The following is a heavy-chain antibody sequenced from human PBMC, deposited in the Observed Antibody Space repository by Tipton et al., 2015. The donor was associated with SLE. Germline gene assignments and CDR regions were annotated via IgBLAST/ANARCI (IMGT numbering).Heavy chain of an antibody. CDR1: GGSISSSSYY. J-gene: IGHJ5*02. D-gene: IGHD6-13*01. CDR2: IYYSGST. Sequence: TLSLTCTVSGGSISSSSYYWSWIRQPPGKGLEWIGYIYYSGSTYYNPSLKSRVTISVDTSKNQFSLKLSSVTAADTAVYYCASRGQQLGWFDPWGQGTLVTVSS. CDR3: ASRGQQLGWFDP. V-gene: IGHV4-39*07.